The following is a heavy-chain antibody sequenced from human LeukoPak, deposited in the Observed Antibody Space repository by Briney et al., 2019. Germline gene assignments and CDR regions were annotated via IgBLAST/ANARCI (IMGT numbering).Heavy chain of an antibody. CDR3: AKISTVTANFDH. CDR2: IDSSGSYT. J-gene: IGHJ4*02. Sequence: GGSLRLSCAASGFAFGNYAMGWVRPAPGKGLEWVSSIDSSGSYTPSADSVKGRFTISRDNSENTVYLRMNSLRAEDTAVYSCAKISTVTANFDHWGQGTLVTVSS. CDR1: GFAFGNYA. V-gene: IGHV3-23*01. D-gene: IGHD4-17*01.